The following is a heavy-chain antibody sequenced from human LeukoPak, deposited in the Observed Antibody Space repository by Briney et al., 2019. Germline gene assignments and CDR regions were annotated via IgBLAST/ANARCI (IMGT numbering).Heavy chain of an antibody. CDR3: ARDPAYSSGWYDY. D-gene: IGHD6-19*01. CDR1: GGSISSSNW. Sequence: SETLSLTCAVSGGSISSSNWWSWVRQPPGKGLEWIGEIYHGGSTNYNPSLKSRVTISVDKSKNHFSLKLGSVTAADTAVYYCARDPAYSSGWYDYWGQGTLVTVSS. J-gene: IGHJ4*02. CDR2: IYHGGST. V-gene: IGHV4-4*02.